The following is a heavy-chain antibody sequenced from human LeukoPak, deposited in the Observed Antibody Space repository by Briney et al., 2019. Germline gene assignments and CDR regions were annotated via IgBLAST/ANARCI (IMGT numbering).Heavy chain of an antibody. CDR2: IYYSGST. CDR1: GGSISSSSYY. CDR3: ARHVSVGATTPDFDY. Sequence: SETLSLTCTVSGGSISSSSYYWGWIRQPPGKGLEWIGSIYYSGSTYYNPSLKSRVTISVDTSKNQFSLKLSSVTAADTAVYYCARHVSVGATTPDFDYWGQGTLVTVSS. J-gene: IGHJ4*02. D-gene: IGHD1-26*01. V-gene: IGHV4-39*01.